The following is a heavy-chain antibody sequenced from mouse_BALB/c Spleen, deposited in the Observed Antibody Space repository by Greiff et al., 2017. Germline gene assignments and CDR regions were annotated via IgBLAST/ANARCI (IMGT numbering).Heavy chain of an antibody. CDR2: IYPGGGYT. Sequence: VQLQQSGAELVRPGTSVKISCKASGYTFTNYWLGWVKQRPGHGLEWIGDIYPGGGYTNYNEKFKGKATLTADTSSSTAYMQLSSLTSEDSAVYFCARREGGGGTWFAYWGQGTLVTVSA. V-gene: IGHV1-63*02. CDR1: GYTFTNYW. J-gene: IGHJ3*01. D-gene: IGHD3-3*01. CDR3: ARREGGGGTWFAY.